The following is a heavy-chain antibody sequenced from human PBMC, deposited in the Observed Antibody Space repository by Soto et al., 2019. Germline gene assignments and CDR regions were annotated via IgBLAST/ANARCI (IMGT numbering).Heavy chain of an antibody. CDR3: ARNFEYDTAVHSRPFDP. Sequence: SETLSVTCTFSLGSIVSKTYYWGGIRQPPGKGLEWIGTIYYSGGTHYNPSLESRVTMSVDTSKNQFSLNLKSVTAADTAVYYCARNFEYDTAVHSRPFDPWGQGTMVTVSS. CDR2: IYYSGGT. D-gene: IGHD2-2*01. J-gene: IGHJ5*02. V-gene: IGHV4-39*01. CDR1: LGSIVSKTYY.